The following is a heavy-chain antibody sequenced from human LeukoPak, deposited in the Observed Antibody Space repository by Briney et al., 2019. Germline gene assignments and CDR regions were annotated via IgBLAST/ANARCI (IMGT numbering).Heavy chain of an antibody. CDR1: GSTFNNYN. CDR3: ARGGSTSSSSHFHH. CDR2: ISGSSSFI. D-gene: IGHD6-6*01. V-gene: IGHV3-21*01. J-gene: IGHJ1*01. Sequence: PGGSLRLSCAASGSTFNNYNMNWVRQAPGKGLEWVSSISGSSSFIYYADSVKGRFTISRDNAKNSLYLQMNSLRAEDTAVYYCARGGSTSSSSHFHHWGQGTLVTVSS.